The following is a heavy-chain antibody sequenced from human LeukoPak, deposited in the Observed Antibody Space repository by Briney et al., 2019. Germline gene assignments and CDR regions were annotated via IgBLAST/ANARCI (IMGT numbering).Heavy chain of an antibody. CDR1: GFTFSTSW. D-gene: IGHD3-10*01. V-gene: IGHV3-74*01. CDR3: ARDGSYKFDY. Sequence: GGSLRLSCVVSGFTFSTSWMHWFRQTPGKGLVWLSRLTSDGTPSYTDSVKGRFTISRDNAKNTLYLKMNSRRAEDTGVYYCARDGSYKFDYWGQGTLVTVSS. CDR2: LTSDGTP. J-gene: IGHJ4*02.